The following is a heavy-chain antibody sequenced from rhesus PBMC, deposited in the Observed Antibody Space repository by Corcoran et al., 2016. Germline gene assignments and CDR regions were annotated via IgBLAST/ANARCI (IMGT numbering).Heavy chain of an antibody. V-gene: IGHV4-143*01. CDR1: GGSISASYY. CDR3: AHQLGDSSWSSFDY. CDR2: IYGMGGST. J-gene: IGHJ4*01. Sequence: QVQLQESGPGLVKPSETLSLTCTVSGGSISASYYWSWIRQPPGKGLEWMGRIYGMGGSTNHNTSRKSRVTIESDTAKNQFSLKLSSVTAAHTAVYYCAHQLGDSSWSSFDYWGQGVLVTVSS. D-gene: IGHD6-13*01.